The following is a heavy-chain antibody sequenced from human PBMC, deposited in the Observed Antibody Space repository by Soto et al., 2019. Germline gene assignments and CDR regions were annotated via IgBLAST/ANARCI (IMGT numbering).Heavy chain of an antibody. J-gene: IGHJ3*02. Sequence: ASLTDSRKSSAYTFTHYDISWVRQAPGQRLEWMGWISAYNGNTNYAQKLQGRVTMTTDTSTSTAYMELRSLRSDDTAVYYCARKISWYYDFWSAYDAFDIWGQGTMVTVSS. CDR1: AYTFTHYD. V-gene: IGHV1-18*01. D-gene: IGHD3-3*01. CDR3: ARKISWYYDFWSAYDAFDI. CDR2: ISAYNGNT.